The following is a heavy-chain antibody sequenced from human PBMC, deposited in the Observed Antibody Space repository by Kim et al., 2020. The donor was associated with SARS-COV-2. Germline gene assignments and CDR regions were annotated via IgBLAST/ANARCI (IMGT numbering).Heavy chain of an antibody. Sequence: SETLSLTCTVSGGSISSSSYYWGWIRQPPGKGLEWIGSIYYSGSTYYNPSLKSRVTISVDTSKNQFSLKLSSVTAADTAVYYCAGRAYYYDSNPLTWGQGTLVTVSS. CDR3: AGRAYYYDSNPLT. V-gene: IGHV4-39*01. J-gene: IGHJ4*02. CDR1: GGSISSSSYY. CDR2: IYYSGST. D-gene: IGHD3-22*01.